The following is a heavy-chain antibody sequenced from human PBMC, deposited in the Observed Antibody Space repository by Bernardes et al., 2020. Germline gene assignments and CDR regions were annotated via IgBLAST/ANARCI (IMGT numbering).Heavy chain of an antibody. Sequence: TLSLTCTVSGGSISSGNYYWGWIRQPPGKGLEWIGTIYYSGSTHDNPSLKSRVTISVDTSRNQFSLKLSSVTAADTAVYYCASQYSSSYFDYWGQGTLVTVSS. CDR3: ASQYSSSYFDY. CDR1: GGSISSGNYY. J-gene: IGHJ4*02. D-gene: IGHD6-6*01. V-gene: IGHV4-39*01. CDR2: IYYSGST.